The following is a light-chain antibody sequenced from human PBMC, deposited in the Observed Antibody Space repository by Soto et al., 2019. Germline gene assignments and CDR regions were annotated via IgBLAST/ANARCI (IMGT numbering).Light chain of an antibody. V-gene: IGKV3-20*01. CDR2: GAS. Sequence: EIVLTQSPGTLSLSPGERATLSCRASQTVSSNDLSWYQQQPGQAPRLVIYGASTRATGIPDRFSGSGSGTAFTLTISRLEPEDVAVYYCQQYDSSPPLTFGGGTKVDIK. CDR1: QTVSSND. J-gene: IGKJ4*01. CDR3: QQYDSSPPLT.